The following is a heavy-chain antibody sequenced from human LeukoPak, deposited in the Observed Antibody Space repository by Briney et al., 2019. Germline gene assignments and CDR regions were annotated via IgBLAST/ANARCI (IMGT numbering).Heavy chain of an antibody. Sequence: SETLSLTCTVSGGSISSSSYYWGWIRQPPGTGLEWIGSIYYSGNTYYNPSLKSRVTISVDTSKNQFSLKLSSVTAADTAVYYCARLTYSSGWPLDYWGQGTLVTVSS. D-gene: IGHD6-19*01. CDR3: ARLTYSSGWPLDY. CDR2: IYYSGNT. J-gene: IGHJ4*02. V-gene: IGHV4-39*01. CDR1: GGSISSSSYY.